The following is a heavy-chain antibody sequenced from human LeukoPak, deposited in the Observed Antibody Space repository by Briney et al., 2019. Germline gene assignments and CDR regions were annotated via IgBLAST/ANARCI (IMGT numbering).Heavy chain of an antibody. V-gene: IGHV3-74*01. CDR2: INSDGSST. Sequence: GSLRLSCAASGFTFSIYWMHWVRQAPGKGLVWVSRINSDGSSTSYADSVKGRLTISRDNAKNTLYLQMNSLRAEDTAVYYCARDEDWSGYYGAFDIWGQGTMVTVSS. CDR1: GFTFSIYW. D-gene: IGHD3-3*01. J-gene: IGHJ3*02. CDR3: ARDEDWSGYYGAFDI.